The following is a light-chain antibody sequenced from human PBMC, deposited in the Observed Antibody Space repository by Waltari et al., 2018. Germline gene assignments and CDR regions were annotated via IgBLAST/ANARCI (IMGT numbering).Light chain of an antibody. CDR3: QQRSNWSPALT. CDR1: QIAGNP. Sequence: EIVLTQSPPTLSLSPGERATLSCRASQIAGNPLAWYQQKPGQAPRLLVYDASNRATGIPARFSGSGSGTDFTLTIGSLEPEDFAVYYCQQRSNWSPALTFGGGTKVDIK. J-gene: IGKJ4*01. V-gene: IGKV3-11*01. CDR2: DAS.